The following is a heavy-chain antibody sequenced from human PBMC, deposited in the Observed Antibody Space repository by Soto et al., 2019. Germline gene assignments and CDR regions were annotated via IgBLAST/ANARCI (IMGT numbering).Heavy chain of an antibody. V-gene: IGHV4-39*01. CDR2: IFYSGGT. Sequence: QLRLQESGPGLVRPSETLSLTCTVSGDSISTSNYYWGWIRQPPGEGLEWIGHIFYSGGTYYNPSLKSPLTISVNTSKNQFSLKLSSITAADTSVYFCARRGGGDYLFDSWGQGMLVTVSS. D-gene: IGHD4-17*01. CDR3: ARRGGGDYLFDS. J-gene: IGHJ4*02. CDR1: GDSISTSNYY.